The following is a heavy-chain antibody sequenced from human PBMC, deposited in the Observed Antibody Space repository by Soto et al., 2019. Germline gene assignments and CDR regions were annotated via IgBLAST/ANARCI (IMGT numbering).Heavy chain of an antibody. CDR3: ERGPDDRDAPRWDY. Sequence: QVQLVQSGAEVRKPGASVRLSCETSGYNFNQYYIHWVRQAPGQGLEWMGIINLRGGTTEYAHKFRGRVTDTGDTSTSTASMQLSSLRSEDTAVYFCERGPDDRDAPRWDYWGQGTLVTVSS. V-gene: IGHV1-46*02. CDR2: INLRGGTT. J-gene: IGHJ4*02. CDR1: GYNFNQYY. D-gene: IGHD1-1*01.